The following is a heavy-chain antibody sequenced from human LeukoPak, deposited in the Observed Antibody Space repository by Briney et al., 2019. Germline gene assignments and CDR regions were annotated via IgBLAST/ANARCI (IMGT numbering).Heavy chain of an antibody. J-gene: IGHJ4*02. V-gene: IGHV4-59*01. Sequence: SETLSLTCSVSGVSMSSYYWSWIRQPPGQGLEWIGYIHDSGSTDYNPSLKSRVTISVDTSKSQVSLKLSSVTAADTAIYYCAGRGKAMLNNWGQGTLVAVSS. D-gene: IGHD3-16*01. CDR2: IHDSGST. CDR3: AGRGKAMLNN. CDR1: GVSMSSYY.